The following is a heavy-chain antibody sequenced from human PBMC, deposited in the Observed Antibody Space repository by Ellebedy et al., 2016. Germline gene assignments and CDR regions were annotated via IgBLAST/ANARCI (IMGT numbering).Heavy chain of an antibody. CDR1: GDSFRSDNHY. V-gene: IGHV4-39*07. Sequence: SETLSLTCTVSGDSFRSDNHYCGWIRQTPAKGLEWIGSIDYSGSTFSRPSLKSRMTMSLDRSKNQFSLKLSSVTAADTAVYYCARIAPAGPYDYWGQGTLVTVSS. CDR3: ARIAPAGPYDY. J-gene: IGHJ4*02. D-gene: IGHD6-13*01. CDR2: IDYSGST.